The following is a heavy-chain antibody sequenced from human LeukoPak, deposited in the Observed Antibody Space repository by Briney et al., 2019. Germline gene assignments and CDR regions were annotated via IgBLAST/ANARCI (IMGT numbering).Heavy chain of an antibody. CDR3: ARRTPEAWGHFDI. Sequence: PSEALSLTCTVSGGSISSYYWSWIRQPPGKGRGWIGYIYYSGSTNYNPSLKSRVTISVDTSKNQFSLKLSSVTAADTAVYYCARRTPEAWGHFDIWGQGTMVTVSS. CDR2: IYYSGST. J-gene: IGHJ3*02. V-gene: IGHV4-59*01. CDR1: GGSISSYY. D-gene: IGHD1-14*01.